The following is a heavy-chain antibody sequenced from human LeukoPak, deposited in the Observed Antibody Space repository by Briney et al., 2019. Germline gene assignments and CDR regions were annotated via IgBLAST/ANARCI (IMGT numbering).Heavy chain of an antibody. J-gene: IGHJ5*02. D-gene: IGHD3-9*01. Sequence: SVKVSCKASGGTFSSYAISWVREAPGQGLEWMGRIIPILGIANYAQKFQGRVTITADKSTSTAYMELSSLRSEDTAVYYCASKPNYAHLTGYSGWFDPWGQGTLVTVSS. CDR2: IIPILGIA. CDR3: ASKPNYAHLTGYSGWFDP. V-gene: IGHV1-69*04. CDR1: GGTFSSYA.